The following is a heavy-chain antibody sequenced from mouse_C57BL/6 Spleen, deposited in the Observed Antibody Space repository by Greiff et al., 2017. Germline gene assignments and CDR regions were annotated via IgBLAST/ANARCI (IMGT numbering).Heavy chain of an antibody. CDR2: ISSGGDYI. V-gene: IGHV5-9-1*02. CDR3: TREAYYGNPFDY. CDR1: GFTFSSYA. Sequence: EVQLVESGEGLVKPGGSLKLSCAASGFTFSSYAMSWVRQTPEKRLEWVAYISSGGDYIYYADTVKGRFTISRDNARNTLYLQMSSLKSEDTAMYYCTREAYYGNPFDYWGQGTTLTVSS. D-gene: IGHD2-10*01. J-gene: IGHJ2*01.